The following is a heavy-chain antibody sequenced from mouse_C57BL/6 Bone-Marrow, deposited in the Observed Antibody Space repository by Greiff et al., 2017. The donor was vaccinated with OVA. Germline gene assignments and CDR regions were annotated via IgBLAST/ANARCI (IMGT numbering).Heavy chain of an antibody. D-gene: IGHD1-1*01. J-gene: IGHJ1*03. CDR1: GFTFSDYY. Sequence: EVQLVESEGGLVQPGSSMKLSCTASGFTFSDYYMAWVRQVPEKGLEWVANINYDGSCTYYLDSLKSRFIISRDNAKNILYLQMSSLKSEDTAKYDWARDYCGSSYLWYFDVWGTGTTVTVSS. CDR3: ARDYCGSSYLWYFDV. CDR2: INYDGSCT. V-gene: IGHV5-16*01.